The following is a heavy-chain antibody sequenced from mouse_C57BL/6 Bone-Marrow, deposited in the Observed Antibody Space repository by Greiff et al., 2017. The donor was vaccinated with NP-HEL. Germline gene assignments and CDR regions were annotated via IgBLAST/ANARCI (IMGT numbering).Heavy chain of an antibody. CDR1: GFTFSDYY. CDR2: ISNGGGST. J-gene: IGHJ3*01. CDR3: ARHGAYYSNFGFAY. D-gene: IGHD2-5*01. V-gene: IGHV5-12*01. Sequence: EVKLVESGGGLVQPGGSLKLSCAASGFTFSDYYMYWVRQTPEKRLEWVAYISNGGGSTYYPDTVKGRFTISRDHAKNTLYLQMSRLKSEDTAMYYCARHGAYYSNFGFAYWGQGTLVTVSA.